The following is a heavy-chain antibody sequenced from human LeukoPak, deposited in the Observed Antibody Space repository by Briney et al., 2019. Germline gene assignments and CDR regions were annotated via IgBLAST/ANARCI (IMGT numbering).Heavy chain of an antibody. J-gene: IGHJ4*02. D-gene: IGHD4-17*01. CDR1: GFTLSNYG. CDR2: ISYDGSKQ. Sequence: GGSLRLSCAASGFTLSNYGMHWVRQAPGKGLEWVAVISYDGSKQYYADSVKGRFTISRDNYKNTLYLLMNSLRADDTAVYYCARDRSVTTYFDYWGQGTLVTVSS. CDR3: ARDRSVTTYFDY. V-gene: IGHV3-30*03.